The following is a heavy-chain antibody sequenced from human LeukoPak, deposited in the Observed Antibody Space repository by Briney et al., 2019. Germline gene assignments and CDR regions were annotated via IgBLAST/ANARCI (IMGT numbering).Heavy chain of an antibody. CDR3: ARGDDFESGEFDY. Sequence: PGGSLRLSCAASGFTFSSYSMNWVSQAPGKGLEWVSSISSSSSYIYYADSVKGRFTISRDNAKNSLYLQMNSLRAEDTAVYYCARGDDFESGEFDYWGQGTLVTVSS. J-gene: IGHJ4*02. V-gene: IGHV3-21*01. D-gene: IGHD3-3*01. CDR1: GFTFSSYS. CDR2: ISSSSSYI.